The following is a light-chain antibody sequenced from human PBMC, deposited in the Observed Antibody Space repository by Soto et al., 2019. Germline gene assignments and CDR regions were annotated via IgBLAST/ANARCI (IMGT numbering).Light chain of an antibody. J-gene: IGLJ2*01. CDR1: SSDVGGYNY. CDR2: EVT. Sequence: QSVLTQPPSASGSRGQSVTISCTGTSSDVGGYNYVSWYQQHPGKAPKLMIYEVTKRPSGVPDRFSGSKSGNTASLIVSGLQAEDEADYYCSSFAGNNDFVVFGGGTKLTVL. V-gene: IGLV2-8*01. CDR3: SSFAGNNDFVV.